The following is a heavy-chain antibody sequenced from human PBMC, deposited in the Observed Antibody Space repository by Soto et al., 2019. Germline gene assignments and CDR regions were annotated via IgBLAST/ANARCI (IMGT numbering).Heavy chain of an antibody. Sequence: QVQLQESGPGLVKPSQTLSLTCTVSGGSISSGGYYWSWIRQHPGKGLEWIGYIYYSGITYYNPSLKSRVTISVDTSKNQFSLKLSSVTAADPAVYYCARKATVTTCFDYWGQGTLVTVSS. D-gene: IGHD4-17*01. V-gene: IGHV4-31*03. CDR1: GGSISSGGYY. J-gene: IGHJ4*02. CDR3: ARKATVTTCFDY. CDR2: IYYSGIT.